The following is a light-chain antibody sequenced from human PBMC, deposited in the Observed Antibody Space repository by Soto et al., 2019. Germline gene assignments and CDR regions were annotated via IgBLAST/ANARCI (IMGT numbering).Light chain of an antibody. V-gene: IGKV1-5*03. CDR3: QQYNTYKT. CDR1: QSISNW. Sequence: DMQMTXXPSXXXXXXXDIXIXXCRASQSISNWLAWYQQKPGKAPKLLIYKASSLQSGVPSRFSGSGSGSEFTLTISSLQPDDFATYYCQQYNTYKTFGQGTKVDIK. CDR2: KAS. J-gene: IGKJ1*01.